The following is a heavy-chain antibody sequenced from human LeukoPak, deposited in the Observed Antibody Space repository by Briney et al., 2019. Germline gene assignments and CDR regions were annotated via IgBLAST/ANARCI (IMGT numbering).Heavy chain of an antibody. CDR2: ISGSGGST. J-gene: IGHJ4*02. D-gene: IGHD3-16*01. CDR1: GFTFSSYA. CDR3: ARRTSGGAGFDY. V-gene: IGHV3-23*01. Sequence: PGGSLRLSCAASGFTFSSYAMSWVRQAPGKGLEWLSAISGSGGSTYYADSVKGRFTISRDNSKNTLYLQMNSLRAEDTAVYYCARRTSGGAGFDYWGQGTPVTVSS.